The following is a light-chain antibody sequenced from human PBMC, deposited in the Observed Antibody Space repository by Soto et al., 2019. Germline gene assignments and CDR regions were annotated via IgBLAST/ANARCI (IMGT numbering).Light chain of an antibody. CDR3: AAWDDSRNGYV. CDR1: SSNIGSYT. J-gene: IGLJ1*01. Sequence: QSVLIQPPSASGTPGQRVTVSCSGGSSNIGSYTVNWYQQLPGAAPKLLIYSNSQRPSGVPDRFSASKSGTSASLAISGLQSEDEAEYYCAAWDDSRNGYVFGPGTKRTGL. CDR2: SNS. V-gene: IGLV1-44*01.